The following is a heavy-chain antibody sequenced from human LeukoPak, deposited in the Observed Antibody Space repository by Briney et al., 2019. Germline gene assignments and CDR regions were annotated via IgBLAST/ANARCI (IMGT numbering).Heavy chain of an antibody. J-gene: IGHJ4*02. V-gene: IGHV3-7*01. CDR2: IKQDGSEK. Sequence: GGSLRLSCTASGFTFSSYWMTWVRQAPGKGLEWVANIKQDGSEKYYVDSVRGRFTVSRDNAMNSPYLQMNSLRAEDTAVYFCATPVGGIWSFDYWGQGTLVTVSS. CDR3: ATPVGGIWSFDY. CDR1: GFTFSSYW. D-gene: IGHD6-13*01.